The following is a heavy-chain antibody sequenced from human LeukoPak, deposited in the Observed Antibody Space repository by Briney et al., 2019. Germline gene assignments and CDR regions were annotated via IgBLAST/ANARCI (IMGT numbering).Heavy chain of an antibody. V-gene: IGHV4-39*07. CDR2: IYYSGSA. J-gene: IGHJ3*02. Sequence: SETLSLTCTVSGGSISSSGYYWGWIRQSPGKGLEWIGSIYYSGSADYNPSLKSRVTISVDTSKNQLSLKLSSVTAADTAVYYCARLAKYCSGGSCYSRAFDIWGQGTMVTVSS. CDR1: GGSISSSGYY. D-gene: IGHD2-15*01. CDR3: ARLAKYCSGGSCYSRAFDI.